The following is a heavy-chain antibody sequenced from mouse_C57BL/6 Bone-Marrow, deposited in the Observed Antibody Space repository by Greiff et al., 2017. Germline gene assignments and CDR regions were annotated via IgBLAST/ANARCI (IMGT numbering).Heavy chain of an antibody. D-gene: IGHD1-1*01. Sequence: VQLQQPGTELVKPGASVKLSCKASGYTFTSYWMHWVKQRPGQGLEWIGNINPSNGGTNYNEKFKSKAKLTVDKSSSTAYMQLSSLTSEDSAVYYCARSPYYYGSSYAMDYWGQGTSVTVSS. CDR3: ARSPYYYGSSYAMDY. V-gene: IGHV1-53*01. J-gene: IGHJ4*01. CDR1: GYTFTSYW. CDR2: INPSNGGT.